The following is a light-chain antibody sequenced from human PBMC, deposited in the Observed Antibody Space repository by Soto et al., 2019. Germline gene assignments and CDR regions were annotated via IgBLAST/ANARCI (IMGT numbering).Light chain of an antibody. CDR2: AAS. J-gene: IGKJ2*01. CDR1: QTVSSSY. V-gene: IGKV3-20*01. CDR3: QQCAGSLYT. Sequence: EIVLTQSPGTLSLLPGERATLSCRASQTVSSSYLAWYQHKPGQAPRLLIYAASSRATGIPDRFSGGGSGTDILPTSSRLAPDYFVVYYCQQCAGSLYTFGQGTKLEIK.